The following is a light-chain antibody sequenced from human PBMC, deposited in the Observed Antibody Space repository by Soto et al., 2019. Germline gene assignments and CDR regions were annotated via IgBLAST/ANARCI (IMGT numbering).Light chain of an antibody. V-gene: IGKV3-11*01. J-gene: IGKJ1*01. Sequence: EIVMTQSPATLSVSPGERATLSCRASQSVSSDLAWYHQKPGQAPRLLIYDASNRATGIPVRFSGSGSGTDYTLTITNLESEDFAVYYCQQRSNWPWTFGQGTKVDIK. CDR1: QSVSSD. CDR3: QQRSNWPWT. CDR2: DAS.